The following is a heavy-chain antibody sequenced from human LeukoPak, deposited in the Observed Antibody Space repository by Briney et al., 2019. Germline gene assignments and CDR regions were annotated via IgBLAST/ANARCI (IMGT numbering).Heavy chain of an antibody. J-gene: IGHJ4*02. CDR2: ISWNSGSI. CDR1: GFTFDDYA. Sequence: GRSLRLSCAASGFTFDDYAMHWVRQAPGKGLEWVSGISWNSGSIGYADSVKGRFTISRDNAKNSLYLQMNSLRAEDTALYYCAKAYGSGSYYPYYFDYWGQGTLVTVSS. CDR3: AKAYGSGSYYPYYFDY. V-gene: IGHV3-9*01. D-gene: IGHD3-10*01.